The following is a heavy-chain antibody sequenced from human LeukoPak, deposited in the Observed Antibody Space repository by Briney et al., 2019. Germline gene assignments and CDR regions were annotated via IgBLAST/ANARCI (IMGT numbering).Heavy chain of an antibody. CDR1: GFTFSSYA. CDR2: ISYDGSNK. CDR3: ARGDDILTGYYNLPASFDH. J-gene: IGHJ4*02. Sequence: GGSLRLSCAASGFTFSSYAMHWVRQAPGKGLEWVAVISYDGSNKYYADSVKGRFTISRDNSKNTLYLQMNSLRAEDTAVYYCARGDDILTGYYNLPASFDHWGQGTLVTVSS. D-gene: IGHD3-9*01. V-gene: IGHV3-30-3*01.